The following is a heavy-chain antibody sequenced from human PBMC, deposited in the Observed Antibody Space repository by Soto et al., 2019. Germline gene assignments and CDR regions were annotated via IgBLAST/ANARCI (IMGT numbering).Heavy chain of an antibody. CDR3: AGSYSSGNWYFDY. Sequence: PGESLKISCAASGFSFSAYSMNWVRQAPGKGLEWIAYTSTSSTTKYYADSVRGRFSISRDNANDLLYLDMDKLRDEDTGIYYCAGSYSSGNWYFDYWGLGTPVTVSS. V-gene: IGHV3-48*02. CDR1: GFSFSAYS. CDR2: TSTSSTTK. J-gene: IGHJ4*02. D-gene: IGHD3-10*01.